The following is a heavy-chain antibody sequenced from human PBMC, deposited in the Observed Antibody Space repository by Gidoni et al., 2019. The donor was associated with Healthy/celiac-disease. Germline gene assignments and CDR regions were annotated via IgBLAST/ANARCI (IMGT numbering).Heavy chain of an antibody. D-gene: IGHD2-2*03. V-gene: IGHV4-59*01. Sequence: QLHLQASGPGLVKPSETLSLTSTVSGGSIIRYSLRWIRPPPGKGLEWIGYIYYSGSPNYNPSLKSRVTRAVDTAKNQFSLKLSSVTAADTAVYYGARANLIGDCSSTSCSRKGWFDPWGQGTLVTVSS. J-gene: IGHJ5*02. CDR1: GGSIIRYS. CDR3: ARANLIGDCSSTSCSRKGWFDP. CDR2: IYYSGSP.